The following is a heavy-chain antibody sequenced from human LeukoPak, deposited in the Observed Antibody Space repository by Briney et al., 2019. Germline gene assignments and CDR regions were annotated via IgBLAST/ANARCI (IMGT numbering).Heavy chain of an antibody. J-gene: IGHJ5*02. Sequence: SETLSLTCTVSGGSVSSGSYYWSWIRQPPGKGLEYIGYIYYSGSTNYNPSLKSRVTISVDTSKNQFSLKLSSVTTADTAVYYCVRGRGGSGKFSNWFDPWGQGTLVTVSS. CDR1: GGSVSSGSYY. V-gene: IGHV4-61*01. D-gene: IGHD3-10*01. CDR3: VRGRGGSGKFSNWFDP. CDR2: IYYSGST.